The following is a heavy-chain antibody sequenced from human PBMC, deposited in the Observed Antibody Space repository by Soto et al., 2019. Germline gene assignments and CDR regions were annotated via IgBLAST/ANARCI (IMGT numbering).Heavy chain of an antibody. J-gene: IGHJ6*03. CDR3: ARGPQLLFLYYYYYMDV. V-gene: IGHV4-34*01. CDR1: GVSFSGYY. CDR2: INHSGST. D-gene: IGHD2-2*01. Sequence: SETLSLTCAVYGVSFSGYYWSWIRQPPGKGLEWIGEINHSGSTNYNPSLKSRVTISVDTSKNQFSLKLSSVTAADTAVYYRARGPQLLFLYYYYYMDVWGKGTTVTVS.